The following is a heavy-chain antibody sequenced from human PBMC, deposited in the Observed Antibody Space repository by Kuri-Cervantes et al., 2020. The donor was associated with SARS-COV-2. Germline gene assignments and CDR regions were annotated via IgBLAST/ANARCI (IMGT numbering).Heavy chain of an antibody. CDR2: FDPEDGET. V-gene: IGHV1-24*01. Sequence: ASVKVSCKVSGYTLTELSMHWVRQAPGKGLEWMGGFDPEDGETIYAQKFQGRVTMTEDTSTDTAYMELSSLRSEDTAVYYCATDFGYSSSSHADYWGQGTLVTV. CDR3: ATDFGYSSSSHADY. J-gene: IGHJ4*02. D-gene: IGHD6-6*01. CDR1: GYTLTELS.